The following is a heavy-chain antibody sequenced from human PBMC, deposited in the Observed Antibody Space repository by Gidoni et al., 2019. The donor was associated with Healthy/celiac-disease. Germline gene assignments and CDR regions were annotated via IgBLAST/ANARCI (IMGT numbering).Heavy chain of an antibody. V-gene: IGHV3-73*02. Sequence: EVQLVESGGGLVQPGGSLKLSWAASGFTFSGSAMHWVRQASGKGLEWVGRIRSKANSYATAYAASVKGRFTISRDDSKNTAYLQMNSLKTEDTAVYYCTRYDLYYDSSGYDDAFDIWGQGTMVTVSS. CDR2: IRSKANSYAT. CDR1: GFTFSGSA. J-gene: IGHJ3*02. D-gene: IGHD3-22*01. CDR3: TRYDLYYDSSGYDDAFDI.